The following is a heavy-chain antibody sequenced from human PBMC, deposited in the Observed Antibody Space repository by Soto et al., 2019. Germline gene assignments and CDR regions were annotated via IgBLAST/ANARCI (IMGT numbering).Heavy chain of an antibody. V-gene: IGHV4-38-2*02. D-gene: IGHD7-27*01. CDR3: AVRASGEPPYYFDS. Sequence: PSETLSLTCTVSGYSISSGYYWGWIRQPPGRGPEWIASIYDSGSTYYNLSLKSRVTISLDTSKSQLSLKLSSVAAADTAMYYCAVRASGEPPYYFDSWGQGTLVTVSS. J-gene: IGHJ4*02. CDR2: IYDSGST. CDR1: GYSISSGYY.